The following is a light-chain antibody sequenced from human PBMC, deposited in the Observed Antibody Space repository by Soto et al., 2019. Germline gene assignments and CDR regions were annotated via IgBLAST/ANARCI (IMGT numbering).Light chain of an antibody. V-gene: IGKV4-1*01. J-gene: IGKJ2*03. CDR1: QSLFFRSKNKDY. CDR2: WST. CDR3: HQYYSIPYS. Sequence: DIMMTQSPDSLAVSLGERATINCKSSQSLFFRSKNKDYLAWYQHKPGQPPKLLFYWSTTRESGVPDRFSGSGSGTDSTLTISSLQAEDVAVYYCHQYYSIPYSFGQGTKLEIK.